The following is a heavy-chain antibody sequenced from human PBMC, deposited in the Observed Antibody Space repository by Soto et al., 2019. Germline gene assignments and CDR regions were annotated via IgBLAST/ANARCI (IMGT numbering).Heavy chain of an antibody. Sequence: QVQLVQSGAEVKKPGASVKVSCKASGYTFTTYSMHWVRQAPGQGLEWMGIINPSGGSTTYAQKFQDRVTMTRDTSTSTVYMEVSSLRSEDTAVYCCARDESLDVWGQGTTVTVSS. CDR3: ARDESLDV. CDR2: INPSGGST. CDR1: GYTFTTYS. D-gene: IGHD3-10*01. V-gene: IGHV1-46*01. J-gene: IGHJ6*02.